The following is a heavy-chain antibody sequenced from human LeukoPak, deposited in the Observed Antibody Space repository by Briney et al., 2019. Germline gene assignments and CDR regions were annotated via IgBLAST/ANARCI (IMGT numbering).Heavy chain of an antibody. CDR2: IKSKTDGGTT. CDR3: TTIDRSGWEAYYYYYMDV. D-gene: IGHD6-19*01. CDR1: GFTFSNAW. V-gene: IGHV3-15*01. Sequence: GGSLRLSCAASGFTFSNAWMSWVRQAPGKGLEWVGRIKSKTDGGTTDYAAPVKGRFTISRDDSKNTLYLQMNSLKTEDTAVYYCTTIDRSGWEAYYYYYMDVWGKGTTVTISS. J-gene: IGHJ6*03.